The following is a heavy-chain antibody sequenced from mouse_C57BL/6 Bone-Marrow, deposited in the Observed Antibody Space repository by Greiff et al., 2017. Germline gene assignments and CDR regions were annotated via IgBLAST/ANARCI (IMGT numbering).Heavy chain of an antibody. J-gene: IGHJ4*01. CDR2: IYPGGGYT. CDR1: GYTFTNYW. CDR3: ARRGDGYRTFAMDY. Sequence: VQLQQSGAELVRPGTSVKMSCKASGYTFTNYWIGWAKQRPGHGLEWIGDIYPGGGYTNYNEKFKGKATLTADKSSSTAYMQFSSLTSEDSAIDYCARRGDGYRTFAMDYWGKGTSVTVSS. D-gene: IGHD2-3*01. V-gene: IGHV1-63*01.